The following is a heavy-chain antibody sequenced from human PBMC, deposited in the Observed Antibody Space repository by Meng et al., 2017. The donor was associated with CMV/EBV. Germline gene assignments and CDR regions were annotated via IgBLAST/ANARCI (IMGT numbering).Heavy chain of an antibody. J-gene: IGHJ6*02. V-gene: IGHV1-2*02. CDR3: ARDRGLAARPDV. D-gene: IGHD6-6*01. CDR1: GYTFTGYY. CDR2: INPNSGGT. Sequence: ASVKVSCKASGYTFTGYYMHWVRQAPGQGLEWMGWINPNSGGTNYAQKFQGRVTITADKSTSTAYMELSSLRSEDTAVYYCARDRGLAARPDVWGQGTTVTVSS.